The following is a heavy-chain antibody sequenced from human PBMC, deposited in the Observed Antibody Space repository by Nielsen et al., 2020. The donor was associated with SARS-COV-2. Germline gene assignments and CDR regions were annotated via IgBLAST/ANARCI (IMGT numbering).Heavy chain of an antibody. Sequence: SVKVSCKASAGTFISYAISWVRQAPGQGLEWMGGIIPIFGTANYAQKFQGRVTITADKSTSTAYMELSSLRSEDTAVYYCARVYPSSSPYYYYGMDVWGQGTTVTVSS. CDR3: ARVYPSSSPYYYYGMDV. CDR1: AGTFISYA. CDR2: IIPIFGTA. D-gene: IGHD6-6*01. J-gene: IGHJ6*02. V-gene: IGHV1-69*06.